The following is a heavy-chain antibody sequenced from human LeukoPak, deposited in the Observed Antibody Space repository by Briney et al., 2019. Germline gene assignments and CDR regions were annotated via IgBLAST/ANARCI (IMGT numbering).Heavy chain of an antibody. V-gene: IGHV1-2*07. Sequence: ASVKVSCKASGYTFTGYYMHWVRQAPGQGLEWMVWINPNSGGRNYAHKVQGRVTMTRNTSIRTAYMELSRLRSDDTGVYDCVRWVEFRTEFDYWGQGTLVTVSS. CDR3: VRWVEFRTEFDY. J-gene: IGHJ4*02. CDR2: INPNSGGR. CDR1: GYTFTGYY.